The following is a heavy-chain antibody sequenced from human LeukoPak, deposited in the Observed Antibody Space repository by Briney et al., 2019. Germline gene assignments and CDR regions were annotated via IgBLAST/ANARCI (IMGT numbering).Heavy chain of an antibody. J-gene: IGHJ4*02. CDR3: ATEKILRYFDWLPIDYFDY. CDR1: GYTFTGYH. Sequence: PGASVKVSCKASGYTFTGYHMHWVRQAPGQGLEWMGWINPNSGGTNYAQKFQGRVTMTRDTSISTAYMELSRLRSDDTAVYYCATEKILRYFDWLPIDYFDYWGQGTLVTVSS. V-gene: IGHV1-2*02. D-gene: IGHD3-9*01. CDR2: INPNSGGT.